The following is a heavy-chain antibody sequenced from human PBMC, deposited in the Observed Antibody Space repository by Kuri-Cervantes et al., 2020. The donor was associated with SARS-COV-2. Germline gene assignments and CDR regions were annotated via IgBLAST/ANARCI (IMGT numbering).Heavy chain of an antibody. CDR2: IYHSGST. Sequence: GSLRLSCAVSGYSISSGYYWGWIRQPPGKGLEWTGSIYHSGSTYYNPSLKSRVTISVDTSKNQFSLKLSSVTAADTAVYYCARALTGEVDDYWGQGTLVTVSS. D-gene: IGHD3-10*01. CDR1: GYSISSGYY. V-gene: IGHV4-38-2*01. J-gene: IGHJ4*02. CDR3: ARALTGEVDDY.